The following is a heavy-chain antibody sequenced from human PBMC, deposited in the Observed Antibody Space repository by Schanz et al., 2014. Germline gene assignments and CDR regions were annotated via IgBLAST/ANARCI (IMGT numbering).Heavy chain of an antibody. J-gene: IGHJ4*02. CDR2: INQDGTEK. D-gene: IGHD3-22*01. CDR1: GFTFSRSG. V-gene: IGHV3-7*01. Sequence: EVQLVESGGGLVKPGGSLRLSCAASGFTFSRSGMHWVRQAPGKGLEWVANINQDGTEKYYVDSVKGRFTISRDNAKNTLYLQMNSLRTEDTAVYFCAKSYDTSGYSGFDYWGQGTLVTVSS. CDR3: AKSYDTSGYSGFDY.